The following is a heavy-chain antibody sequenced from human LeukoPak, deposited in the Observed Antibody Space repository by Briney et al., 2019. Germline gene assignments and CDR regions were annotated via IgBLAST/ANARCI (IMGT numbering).Heavy chain of an antibody. J-gene: IGHJ4*02. CDR2: ISGSGGST. CDR1: GFTFSSYA. V-gene: IGHV3-23*01. Sequence: GGSLRLSCAASGFTFSSYAMSWVRQAPGKWREWVSAISGSGGSTYYADSVRGRFTISRDNPKNTLYLQMNSLRAEDTAVYYCAKVSDYDFWSGYPGDYWGQGTLVTVSS. CDR3: AKVSDYDFWSGYPGDY. D-gene: IGHD3-3*01.